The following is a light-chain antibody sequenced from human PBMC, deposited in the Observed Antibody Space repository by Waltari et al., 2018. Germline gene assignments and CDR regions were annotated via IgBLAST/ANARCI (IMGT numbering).Light chain of an antibody. J-gene: IGLJ3*02. CDR2: DVS. CDR1: SSDVGFYNY. V-gene: IGLV2-14*03. Sequence: QSALTQPASVSGSPGQSITISCTGTSSDVGFYNYVSWYQHHPGKAPKLIIYDVSERPSGVSNRFSGSKSGNTASLIISGLQAEDEADYYCNSYTGRNSWVFGGGTKLTVL. CDR3: NSYTGRNSWV.